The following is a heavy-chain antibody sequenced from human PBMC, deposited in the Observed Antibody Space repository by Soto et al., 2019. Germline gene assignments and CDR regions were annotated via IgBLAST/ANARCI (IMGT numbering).Heavy chain of an antibody. CDR2: INPSGGST. Sequence: ASGKVSCKASGYTFTSYYMHRGRQAPGQGLEWMGIINPSGGSTSYAQKFQGRVTMTRDTSTSTVYMELSSLRSEDTAVYYCPRGTGTTSFDYWGQGTLVTVS. CDR1: GYTFTSYY. J-gene: IGHJ4*02. D-gene: IGHD1-1*01. CDR3: PRGTGTTSFDY. V-gene: IGHV1-46*01.